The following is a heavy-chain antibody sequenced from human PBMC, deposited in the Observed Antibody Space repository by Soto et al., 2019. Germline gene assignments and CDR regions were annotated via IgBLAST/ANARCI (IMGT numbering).Heavy chain of an antibody. V-gene: IGHV4-34*01. CDR2: INHSEST. Sequence: SETLSLTCAVYGGSFSGYYWSWIRQPPGKGLEWIGEINHSESTNYNPSIKSRDTISVDTSKNQLSLKMSSVTAADTAVYYCARGADYYGSGSYYKGYYYYGMDVWGQGTTVT. CDR3: ARGADYYGSGSYYKGYYYYGMDV. J-gene: IGHJ6*02. D-gene: IGHD3-10*01. CDR1: GGSFSGYY.